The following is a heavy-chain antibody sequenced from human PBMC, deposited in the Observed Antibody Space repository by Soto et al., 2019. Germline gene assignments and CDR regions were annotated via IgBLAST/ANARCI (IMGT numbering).Heavy chain of an antibody. CDR2: IYYSGST. D-gene: IGHD3-10*01. CDR1: GGSISSGGYY. V-gene: IGHV4-31*03. Sequence: TSETLSLTCTVSGGSISSGGYYWSWIRQHPGKGLEWIGYIYYSGSTYYNPSLKSRVTISVDTSKNQFSLKLSSVTAADTAVYYCARDRRYYGSGPLYYYYGMDVWGQGTTVTVSS. CDR3: ARDRRYYGSGPLYYYYGMDV. J-gene: IGHJ6*02.